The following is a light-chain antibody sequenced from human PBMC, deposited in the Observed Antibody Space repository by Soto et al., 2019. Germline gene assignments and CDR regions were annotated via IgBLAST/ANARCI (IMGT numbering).Light chain of an antibody. Sequence: SLVTLSLTPSARAALSCGASQSVSSYLAWHQQTPGQAPRLLIYDASNRATGIPARFSGSGSGTDFTLTIISLEPEDFTLYYRQIPTFLPPTFAQGARLEI. J-gene: IGKJ5*01. CDR1: QSVSSY. CDR3: QIPTFLPPT. CDR2: DAS. V-gene: IGKV3-11*01.